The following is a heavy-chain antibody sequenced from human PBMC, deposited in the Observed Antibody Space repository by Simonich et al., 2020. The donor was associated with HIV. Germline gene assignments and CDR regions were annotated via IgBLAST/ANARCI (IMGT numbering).Heavy chain of an antibody. D-gene: IGHD3-10*01. CDR1: GFTFDDYA. CDR2: MSWNSGSI. V-gene: IGHV3-9*01. Sequence: EVQLVESGGGLVQPGRSLRLSCAASGFTFDDYAMHWVRQAPGKGVEWGSGMSWNSGSIGYADSVKGRFTISRDNAKNSLYLQMNSLRAEDTALYYCAKDKGAYYGSGSPVYWGQGTLVTVSS. J-gene: IGHJ4*02. CDR3: AKDKGAYYGSGSPVY.